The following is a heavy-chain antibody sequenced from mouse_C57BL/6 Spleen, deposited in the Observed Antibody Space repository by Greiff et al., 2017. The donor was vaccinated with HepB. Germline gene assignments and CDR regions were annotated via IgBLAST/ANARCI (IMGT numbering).Heavy chain of an antibody. CDR1: GYTFTSYW. V-gene: IGHV1-64*01. Sequence: VQLQQSGAELVKPGASVKLSCKASGYTFTSYWMHWVKQRPGQGLEWIGMIHPNSGSTNYNEKFKSKATLTVDKSSSTAYMQLSSLTSEDSAVYYCARSRDYYGIPYYFDYWGQGTTLTVSS. CDR2: IHPNSGST. J-gene: IGHJ2*01. D-gene: IGHD1-1*01. CDR3: ARSRDYYGIPYYFDY.